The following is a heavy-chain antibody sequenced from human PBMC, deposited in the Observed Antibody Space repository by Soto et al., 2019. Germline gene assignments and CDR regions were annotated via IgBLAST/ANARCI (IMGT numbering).Heavy chain of an antibody. Sequence: SETLSLTCTVSGGSISSYYWSWIRQPPGKGLEWIGYIYYSGSTNYNPSLKSRVTISVDTSKNQFSLKLSSVTAADTAVYYCARASRAYIVVVPAARGGGAFDIWGQGTMVTVSS. V-gene: IGHV4-59*01. CDR1: GGSISSYY. CDR3: ARASRAYIVVVPAARGGGAFDI. D-gene: IGHD2-2*01. J-gene: IGHJ3*02. CDR2: IYYSGST.